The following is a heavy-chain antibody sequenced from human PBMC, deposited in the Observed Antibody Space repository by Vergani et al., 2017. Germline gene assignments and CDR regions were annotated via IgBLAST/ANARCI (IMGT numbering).Heavy chain of an antibody. CDR3: ARSRNDGYIDYYYYYGMDV. CDR1: GFSLSTSGVG. Sequence: QITLKESGPTLVKPTQTLTLTCTFSGFSLSTSGVGVGWIRQPPGKALEWLALIYWDDDKRYRPSLKSRLTITKDTSKNQVVLTMTNMDPVDTATYYCARSRNDGYIDYYYYYGMDVWGQGTTVTVSS. J-gene: IGHJ6*02. V-gene: IGHV2-5*02. CDR2: IYWDDDK. D-gene: IGHD5-24*01.